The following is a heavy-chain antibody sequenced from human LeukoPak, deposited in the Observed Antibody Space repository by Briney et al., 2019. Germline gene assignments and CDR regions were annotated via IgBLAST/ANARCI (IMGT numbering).Heavy chain of an antibody. CDR2: IYYSGST. V-gene: IGHV4-59*01. J-gene: IGHJ4*02. D-gene: IGHD2-21*01. CDR1: GGSISSYY. CDR3: ARVSPYCGGDCYDY. Sequence: SETLSLTCTVSGGSISSYYWSWIRQPPGKGLEWIGYIYYSGSTNYNPSLKSRVTISVDTSKNQFSLKLSSVTAADTAVYYCARVSPYCGGDCYDYWGQGTLVTVSS.